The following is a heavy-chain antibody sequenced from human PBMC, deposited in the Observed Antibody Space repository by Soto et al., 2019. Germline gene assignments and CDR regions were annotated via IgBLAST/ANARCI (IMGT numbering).Heavy chain of an antibody. Sequence: SAPTLGNPTQTVTLTCTLSGLTLKTTAVGVVWVRQPPGNPLQWIAVIYWNDAKRYSPSLKGRLTLTEDTSKFQVVLSVTEVDPVDTATYSGGHSSYSTGWSDYSGQGAVLTVSS. CDR2: IYWNDAK. J-gene: IGHJ4*02. CDR3: GHSSYSTGWSDY. CDR1: GLTLKTTAVG. V-gene: IGHV2-5*01. D-gene: IGHD6-19*01.